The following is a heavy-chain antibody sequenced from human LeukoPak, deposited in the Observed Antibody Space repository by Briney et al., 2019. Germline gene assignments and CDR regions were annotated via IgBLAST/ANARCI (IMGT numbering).Heavy chain of an antibody. CDR2: IYYSGST. J-gene: IGHJ4*02. CDR1: GGSLSSSSYY. D-gene: IGHD5-18*01. CDR3: ARSGYSYGYADY. Sequence: PSETLSLTCTVSGGSLSSSSYYWGWIRQPPGKGLEWIGSIYYSGSTYYNPSLKSRVTISVDTSKNQFSLKLSSVTAADTAVYFCARSGYSYGYADYWGQGTLITVSS. V-gene: IGHV4-39*01.